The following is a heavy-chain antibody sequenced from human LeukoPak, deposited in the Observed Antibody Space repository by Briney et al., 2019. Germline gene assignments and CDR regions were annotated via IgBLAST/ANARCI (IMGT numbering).Heavy chain of an antibody. CDR3: AKDKRVIWSGYDFDY. J-gene: IGHJ4*02. V-gene: IGHV3-30*02. CDR1: GFTFSSYG. D-gene: IGHD5-12*01. CDR2: IRYDGSNK. Sequence: QPGGSLRLSCAASGFTFSSYGMHWVRQAPGKGLEWVAFIRYDGSNKYYADSVKGRFTISRDNSKNTLYLQMNSLRAEDTAVYYCAKDKRVIWSGYDFDYWGQGTLVTVSS.